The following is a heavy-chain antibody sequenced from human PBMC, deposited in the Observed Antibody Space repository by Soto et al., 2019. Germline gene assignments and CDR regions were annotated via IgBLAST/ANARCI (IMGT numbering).Heavy chain of an antibody. V-gene: IGHV5-51*07. Sequence: GESLKISCNGSGYSFTSYWIGWVNRMPGKGLEWMGIIYPGDSDTRYSPSFQCQVTISADKSISTAYLQWSSLKASDTAMYYCARLVRPTVTTGLDGWGQGTTVTVSS. CDR1: GYSFTSYW. CDR2: IYPGDSDT. CDR3: ARLVRPTVTTGLDG. J-gene: IGHJ6*02. D-gene: IGHD4-17*01.